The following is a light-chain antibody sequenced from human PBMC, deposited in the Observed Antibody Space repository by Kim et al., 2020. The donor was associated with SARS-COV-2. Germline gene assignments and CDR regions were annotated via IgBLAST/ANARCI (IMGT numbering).Light chain of an antibody. CDR3: CSYAGTYTYV. J-gene: IGLJ1*01. Sequence: QSVTISCTGTSSDVGGYNYVSWYQQYPGKAPKLMIYDVSKRPSGVPDRFSGSKSGNTASLTISGLQAEDEADYYCCSYAGTYTYVFGTGTKVTVL. CDR1: SSDVGGYNY. V-gene: IGLV2-11*01. CDR2: DVS.